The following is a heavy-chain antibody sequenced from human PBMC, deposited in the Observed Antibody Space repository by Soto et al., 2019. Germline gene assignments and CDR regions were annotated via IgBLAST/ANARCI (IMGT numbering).Heavy chain of an antibody. CDR3: ARHVHNQGYEYYFAS. V-gene: IGHV4-39*01. CDR1: GASISSSPYA. CDR2: IDYGGTI. D-gene: IGHD3-3*01. Sequence: SETLSLTCNASGASISSSPYAWGWIRQSAGKGLEWIGTIDYGGTIYYNPSLKSRITISLDTSKNQISLRLSSVTAADTAVYYCARHVHNQGYEYYFASWGKGTLVTVPS. J-gene: IGHJ4*02.